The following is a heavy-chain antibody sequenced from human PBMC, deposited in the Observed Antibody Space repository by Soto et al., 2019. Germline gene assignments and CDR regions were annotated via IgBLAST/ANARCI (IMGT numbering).Heavy chain of an antibody. Sequence: QVQLQQWGAGLLKPSETLSLTCAVYGGFVSSGSYYWSWIRQPPGKGLEWIGEMSHSGGTHFNPSLKRRVTISVDTSKNQFSLKMSSVTAAATALYYCARVERGTATTGVDAFDIWGPGTMVTVSS. CDR1: GGFVSSGSYY. D-gene: IGHD1-1*01. CDR2: MSHSGGT. V-gene: IGHV4-34*01. J-gene: IGHJ3*02. CDR3: ARVERGTATTGVDAFDI.